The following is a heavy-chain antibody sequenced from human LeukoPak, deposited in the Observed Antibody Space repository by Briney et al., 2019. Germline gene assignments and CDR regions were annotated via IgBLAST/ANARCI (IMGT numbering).Heavy chain of an antibody. D-gene: IGHD1-1*01. CDR1: GYTFTGYY. Sequence: ASVKVSCKASGYTFTGYYMHWVRQAPGKGLEWMGWMNPNSGNTGYAQKFQGRVTMTRDTSINTAYMELHSLRSEDTAVYYCARGYSPSIRTTGNDYWGQGTLVTVSS. J-gene: IGHJ4*02. CDR2: MNPNSGNT. V-gene: IGHV1-8*02. CDR3: ARGYSPSIRTTGNDY.